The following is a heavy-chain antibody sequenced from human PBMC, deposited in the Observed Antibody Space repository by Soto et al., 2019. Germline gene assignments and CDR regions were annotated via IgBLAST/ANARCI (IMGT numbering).Heavy chain of an antibody. Sequence: ASVKVSCKTSGYTFTSYYMHWVRQAPGQGLEWMGIINPSGGSTSYAQKFQGRVTMTRDTSTSTVYMELSSLRSEDTAVYYCARDRGYDFWSGYSPYYYMDVWGKGTTVTVS. CDR3: ARDRGYDFWSGYSPYYYMDV. CDR2: INPSGGST. D-gene: IGHD3-3*01. V-gene: IGHV1-46*01. CDR1: GYTFTSYY. J-gene: IGHJ6*03.